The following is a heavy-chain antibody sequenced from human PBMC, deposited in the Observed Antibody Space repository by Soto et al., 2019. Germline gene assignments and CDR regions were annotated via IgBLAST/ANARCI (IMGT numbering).Heavy chain of an antibody. D-gene: IGHD4-17*01. CDR3: SKDAVYGDGFWLPES. Sequence: HPGGSLRLSCAASGFTFSSYAMHWVRQAPGKGMEWVAGILGSGGTYHADSVKGRFTISKDNSLSTLYLQMDFLRADDTAVYYCSKDAVYGDGFWLPESWGQGTLVTVSS. CDR1: GFTFSSYA. CDR2: ILGSGGT. V-gene: IGHV3-23*01. J-gene: IGHJ5*02.